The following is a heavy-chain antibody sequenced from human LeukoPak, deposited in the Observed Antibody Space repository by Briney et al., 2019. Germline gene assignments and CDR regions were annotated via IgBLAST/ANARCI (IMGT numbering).Heavy chain of an antibody. CDR2: ISSSSSYI. CDR1: GFTFSSYS. D-gene: IGHD4-23*01. CDR3: AKDTGGNGAYFYAMDV. V-gene: IGHV3-21*04. Sequence: GGSLRLSCAASGFTFSSYSMNWVRQAPGKGLEWVSSISSSSSYIYYADSVKGQFTISRDRARNSLYLQMDSLRPEDTALYYCAKDTGGNGAYFYAMDVWGQGTSVTVSS. J-gene: IGHJ6*02.